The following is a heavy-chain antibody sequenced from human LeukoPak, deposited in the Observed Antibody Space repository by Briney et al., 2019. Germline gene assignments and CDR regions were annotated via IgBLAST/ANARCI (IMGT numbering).Heavy chain of an antibody. D-gene: IGHD3-10*01. CDR2: ISSSSSFI. CDR3: AKDQRGYYGSGINFDY. V-gene: IGHV3-21*01. CDR1: GFTFRTYP. J-gene: IGHJ4*02. Sequence: GGSLRLSCAASGFTFRTYPMNWVRQAPGKGLEWVSCISSSSSFIYYADSVKGRFTVSRDNAKDSLYLQMNSLRAEDTAVYYCAKDQRGYYGSGINFDYWGQGTLVTVSS.